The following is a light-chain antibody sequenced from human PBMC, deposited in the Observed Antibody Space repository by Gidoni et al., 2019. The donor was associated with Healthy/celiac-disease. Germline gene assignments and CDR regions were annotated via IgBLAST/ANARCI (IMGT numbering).Light chain of an antibody. J-gene: IGKJ2*01. V-gene: IGKV1-39*01. CDR3: QQSYSTPRT. CDR1: QSISSY. CDR2: AAS. Sequence: DIQLTQSLSSLSASVGDRVTIPCRASQSISSYLNWYQQKPGKAPKLLIYAASSLQSGVPSRFSGSGSGTDFTLTISSLQPEDFATYYCQQSYSTPRTFGQGTKLEIK.